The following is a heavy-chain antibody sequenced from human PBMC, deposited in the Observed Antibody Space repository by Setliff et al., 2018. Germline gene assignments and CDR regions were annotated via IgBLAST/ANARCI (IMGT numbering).Heavy chain of an antibody. CDR3: ARAPQYTNYWYALSWFDP. Sequence: SETLSLTCTVSRGSISSSYWNWIRQPPGKGLEWIGYIHYSGSTNYTPSLKSRVTISLDTSKNQFSLKLASMTAADTAIYYCARAPQYTNYWYALSWFDPWGQGTLVTVSS. J-gene: IGHJ5*02. V-gene: IGHV4-59*12. D-gene: IGHD2-8*02. CDR2: IHYSGST. CDR1: RGSISSSY.